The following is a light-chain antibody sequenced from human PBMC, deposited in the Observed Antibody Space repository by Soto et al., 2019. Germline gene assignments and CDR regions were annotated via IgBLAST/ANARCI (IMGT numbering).Light chain of an antibody. J-gene: IGKJ1*01. Sequence: IGLTQFPGTLSLSPGERATLSCRASHSVSSSLAWYQQKPGQAPRLLIYGASTRATGIPARFSGSGSGTEFALTISSLQSEDFAVYYCQQYNNWPPVTFGQGTKVDIK. CDR1: HSVSSS. CDR3: QQYNNWPPVT. CDR2: GAS. V-gene: IGKV3-15*01.